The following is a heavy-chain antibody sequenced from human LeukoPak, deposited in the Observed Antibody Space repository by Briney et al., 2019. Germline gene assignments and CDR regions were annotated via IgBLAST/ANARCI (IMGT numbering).Heavy chain of an antibody. D-gene: IGHD6-13*01. Sequence: SETLSLTCAVSGYSISSGYYWGWIRQPPGKGLEWIGSIYHSGSTYYNPSLKRRVTISVDTSKNQFSLKLSSVTAADTAVYYCARQLGIPDAFDIWGQGTMVTVSS. CDR2: IYHSGST. CDR3: ARQLGIPDAFDI. CDR1: GYSISSGYY. V-gene: IGHV4-38-2*01. J-gene: IGHJ3*02.